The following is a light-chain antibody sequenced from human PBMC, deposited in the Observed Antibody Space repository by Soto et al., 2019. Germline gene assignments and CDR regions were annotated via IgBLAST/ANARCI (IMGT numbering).Light chain of an antibody. J-gene: IGKJ1*01. CDR3: QHYGTSLWT. CDR2: GAS. V-gene: IGKV3-20*01. Sequence: EIVLTQSPVTLSLSAGERATLSCRASQSINSNYLAWHQQKPGQAPRLLIYGASSRATGIPDRFSGSGSGTDFTLTISRLEPEDFAVYYCQHYGTSLWTFGQGTKVEIK. CDR1: QSINSNY.